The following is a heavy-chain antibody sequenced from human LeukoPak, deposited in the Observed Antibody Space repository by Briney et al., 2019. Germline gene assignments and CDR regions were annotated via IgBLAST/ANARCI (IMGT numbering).Heavy chain of an antibody. Sequence: SETLSLTCTVSGGSISSSSYYWGWIRQPPGKGLEWIGSIYYSGSTYYNPSLKSRVTISVDTSKNQFSLKLSSVTAADTAVYYCARKARRITIFGGHYYGMDVWGQGTTVTVSS. CDR3: ARKARRITIFGGHYYGMDV. V-gene: IGHV4-39*01. D-gene: IGHD3-3*01. CDR1: GGSISSSSYY. J-gene: IGHJ6*02. CDR2: IYYSGST.